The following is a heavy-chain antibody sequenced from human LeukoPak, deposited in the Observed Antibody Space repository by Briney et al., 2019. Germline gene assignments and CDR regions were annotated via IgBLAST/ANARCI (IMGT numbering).Heavy chain of an antibody. D-gene: IGHD6-19*01. CDR3: ARALPGYSSGWYDY. CDR1: GFTFSSYW. Sequence: PGGSLRLSCAASGFTFSSYWMSWVRQAPGKGLKWVANIKQDGSEKYYVDSVKGRFTISRDNAKNSLYLQMNSLRAEDTAVYYCARALPGYSSGWYDYWGQGTLVTVSS. V-gene: IGHV3-7*01. J-gene: IGHJ4*02. CDR2: IKQDGSEK.